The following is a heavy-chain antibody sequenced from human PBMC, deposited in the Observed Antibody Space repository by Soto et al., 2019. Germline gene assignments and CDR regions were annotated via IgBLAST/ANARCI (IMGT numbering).Heavy chain of an antibody. CDR2: IIGSGAST. J-gene: IGHJ1*01. V-gene: IGHV3-23*01. CDR3: ARDLTRMSTVAREF. CDR1: AFTVSYNY. D-gene: IGHD2-15*01. Sequence: PGGSLRLSCAASAFTVSYNYMSWVRQAPGKGLEWVSSIIGSGASTYYADSVKGRFTIFRDNSKNTLFLQMNSLTTEDTAVYYCARDLTRMSTVAREFWGQGTLVTVSS.